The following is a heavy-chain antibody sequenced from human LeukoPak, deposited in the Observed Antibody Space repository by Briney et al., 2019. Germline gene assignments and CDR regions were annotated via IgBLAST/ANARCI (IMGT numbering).Heavy chain of an antibody. CDR3: AREGRGYYFGHNWFDP. Sequence: LSLTCSVSNGSISSGDYYWSWIRQPPGKGLEWIGYIHHGGATYSNPSLQSRATVSADKSKNQFSLKLTSVTAADTAVYYCAREGRGYYFGHNWFDPWGQGILVTVSS. J-gene: IGHJ5*02. CDR1: NGSISSGDYY. V-gene: IGHV4-30-2*01. D-gene: IGHD2/OR15-2a*01. CDR2: IHHGGAT.